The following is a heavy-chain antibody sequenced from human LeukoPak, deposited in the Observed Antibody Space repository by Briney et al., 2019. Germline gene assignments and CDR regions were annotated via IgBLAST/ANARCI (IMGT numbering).Heavy chain of an antibody. CDR1: GFTFDDYA. CDR2: ISWNSGSI. Sequence: GGSLRLSCAASGFTFDDYAMHWVRQAPGKGLEWVSGISWNSGSIGYADSVKGRFTISRDNAKNSLYLQMNSLRAEDTALYYCARDRVWTVVYWGQGTLVTVSS. J-gene: IGHJ4*02. D-gene: IGHD6-13*01. V-gene: IGHV3-9*01. CDR3: ARDRVWTVVY.